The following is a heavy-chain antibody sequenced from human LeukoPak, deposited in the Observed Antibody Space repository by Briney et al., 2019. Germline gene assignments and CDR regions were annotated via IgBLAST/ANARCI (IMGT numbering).Heavy chain of an antibody. CDR3: AKETGYCSGGTCFNWFDS. D-gene: IGHD2-15*01. CDR1: GFTFDDYT. Sequence: GGSLRLSCAVSGFTFDDYTMHWVRQSPGMGLEWVSLITWDGSGTYYADSGKGRFTISRDNSKNSLYLQMNSLRAEDTALYYCAKETGYCSGGTCFNWFDSWGQGTLVTVSS. CDR2: ITWDGSGT. J-gene: IGHJ5*01. V-gene: IGHV3-43*01.